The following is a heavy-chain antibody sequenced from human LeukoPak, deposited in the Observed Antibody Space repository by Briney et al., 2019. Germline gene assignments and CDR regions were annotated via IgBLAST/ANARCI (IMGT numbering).Heavy chain of an antibody. Sequence: GWSLRLSCAASGFTFSSYGMHWVRQAPGKGLEGVAFIRYDGSNKYYADSVKGRFTISRDNSKNTLYLQMNSLRAEATAVYYCAKEAEMATIWAFDYWGQGTLVTVSS. J-gene: IGHJ4*02. V-gene: IGHV3-30*02. CDR1: GFTFSSYG. CDR3: AKEAEMATIWAFDY. D-gene: IGHD5-24*01. CDR2: IRYDGSNK.